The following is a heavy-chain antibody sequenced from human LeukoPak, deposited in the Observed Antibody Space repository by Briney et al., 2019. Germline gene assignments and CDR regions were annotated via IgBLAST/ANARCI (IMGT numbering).Heavy chain of an antibody. Sequence: GGSLRLSCAASGFIFSSYAMSWVRQAPGKGLEWVSAISGSGGSTYYADSVKGRFTISRDNSKNTLYLQMNSLRAEDTAVYYCAKDGPHYGSGSYLPYWGQGTLVTVSS. CDR1: GFIFSSYA. D-gene: IGHD3-10*01. CDR3: AKDGPHYGSGSYLPY. CDR2: ISGSGGST. J-gene: IGHJ4*02. V-gene: IGHV3-23*01.